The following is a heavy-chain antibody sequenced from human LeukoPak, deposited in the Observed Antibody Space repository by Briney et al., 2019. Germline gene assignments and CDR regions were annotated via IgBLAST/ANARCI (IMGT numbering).Heavy chain of an antibody. CDR3: ARLLDNDSSGDPDTFDM. D-gene: IGHD3-22*01. J-gene: IGHJ3*02. Sequence: PSETLSLTCSVSGGSISRHFWSWIRQPPGKGLDWIAFIHYSGRTKYNPSLQSRVTISIGTSENNFSLKLTSVTAADTAVYYCARLLDNDSSGDPDTFDMWGQGTVVSVSS. CDR2: IHYSGRT. V-gene: IGHV4-59*11. CDR1: GGSISRHF.